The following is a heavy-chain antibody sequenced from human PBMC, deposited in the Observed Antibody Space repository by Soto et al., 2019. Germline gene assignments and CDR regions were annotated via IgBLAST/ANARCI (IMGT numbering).Heavy chain of an antibody. CDR3: ARASVVVTAIYYFDY. CDR1: GGTFSSYA. V-gene: IGHV1-69*13. D-gene: IGHD2-21*02. Sequence: SVKVSCKASGGTFSSYAISWVRQAPGQGLEWMGGIIPIFGTANYAQKFQGRVTITADESTSTAYMELSSLRSEDTAVYYCARASVVVTAIYYFDYWGQGTLVTVSS. J-gene: IGHJ4*02. CDR2: IIPIFGTA.